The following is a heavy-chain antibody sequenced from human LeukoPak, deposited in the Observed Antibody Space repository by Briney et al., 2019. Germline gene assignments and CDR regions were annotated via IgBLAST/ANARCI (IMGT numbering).Heavy chain of an antibody. V-gene: IGHV4-31*03. CDR2: IYYSGST. CDR1: GGSISSGGYY. CDR3: ARGDGSGYDYFDY. Sequence: PSETLSLTCTVSGGSISSGGYYWSWIRQHPGKGLEWIGYIYYSGSTYYNPSLKSRVTISVDRSKNQFSLKLSSVTAADTAVYYCARGDGSGYDYFDYWGQGTLVTVSS. J-gene: IGHJ4*02. D-gene: IGHD3-10*01.